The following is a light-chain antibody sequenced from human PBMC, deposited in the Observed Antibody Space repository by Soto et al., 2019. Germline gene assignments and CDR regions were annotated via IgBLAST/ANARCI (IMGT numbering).Light chain of an antibody. V-gene: IGLV2-8*01. J-gene: IGLJ1*01. Sequence: QSVLTQPPSASGSPGQSVTISRTGTSSDVGGYNYVSWYQQHPGKAPKLMIYEVSKRPSGVPDRFSGSKSGNTASLTVSGLQAEDEADYYCSSYAGSRYVFGTGTKLTVL. CDR2: EVS. CDR1: SSDVGGYNY. CDR3: SSYAGSRYV.